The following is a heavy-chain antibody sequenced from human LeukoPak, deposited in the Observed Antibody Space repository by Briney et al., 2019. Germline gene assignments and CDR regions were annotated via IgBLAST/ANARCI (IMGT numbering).Heavy chain of an antibody. CDR2: IRYDGSNK. Sequence: GGSLRLSCAASGFTFSSYGMYWVRQAPGKGLEWVAFIRYDGSNKYYADSVKGRFTVSRDNSKNTLYLQMKSLRAEDTAVYYCARDLEGLGIAVSGGWGQGTMVTVSS. V-gene: IGHV3-30*02. D-gene: IGHD6-19*01. J-gene: IGHJ3*01. CDR1: GFTFSSYG. CDR3: ARDLEGLGIAVSGG.